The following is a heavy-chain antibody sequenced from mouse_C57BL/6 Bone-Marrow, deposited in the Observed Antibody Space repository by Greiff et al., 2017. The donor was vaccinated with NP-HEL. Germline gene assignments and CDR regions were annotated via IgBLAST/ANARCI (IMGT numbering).Heavy chain of an antibody. CDR1: GFTFSSYA. V-gene: IGHV5-4*01. CDR2: ISDGGSYT. D-gene: IGHD2-5*01. J-gene: IGHJ4*01. CDR3: ARDRDESNP. Sequence: EVQRVESGGGLVKPGGSLKLSCAASGFTFSSYAMSWVRQTPEKRLEWVATISDGGSYTYYPDNVKGRFTISRDNAKNNLYLQMSHLKSEDTAMFYCARDRDESNPWGQGTSVTVSS.